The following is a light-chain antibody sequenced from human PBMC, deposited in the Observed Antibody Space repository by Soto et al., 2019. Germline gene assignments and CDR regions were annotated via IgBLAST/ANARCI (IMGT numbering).Light chain of an antibody. J-gene: IGKJ5*01. Sequence: EIVLTQSPATLSLSPGERARLSCRVSQSVSSYLAWYQQKPGQAPRLLIYDAANRATGIPARFSGSGSGTDYTLTISSMEPEDFAVYYCQQRSDWPPITFGQGTRLEI. CDR1: QSVSSY. CDR3: QQRSDWPPIT. CDR2: DAA. V-gene: IGKV3-11*01.